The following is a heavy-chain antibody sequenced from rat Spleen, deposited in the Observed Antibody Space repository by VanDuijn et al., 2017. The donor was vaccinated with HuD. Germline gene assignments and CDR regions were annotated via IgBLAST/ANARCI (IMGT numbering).Heavy chain of an antibody. D-gene: IGHD5-1*01. Sequence: EVQLVESGGDLVQPGRSLKLSCAASGFTFSNFGMAWVRQAPTKGLEWVATISYDGSKTYYRDSVKGRFTISRDNAKSTLYLQMDSLRSEDTATYYCTTDLTGSWYFDFWGPGTMVTVSS. CDR3: TTDLTGSWYFDF. CDR1: GFTFSNFG. V-gene: IGHV5-29*01. CDR2: ISYDGSKT. J-gene: IGHJ1*01.